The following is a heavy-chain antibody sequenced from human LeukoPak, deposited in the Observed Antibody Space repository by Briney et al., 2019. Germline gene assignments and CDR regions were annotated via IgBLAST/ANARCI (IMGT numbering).Heavy chain of an antibody. J-gene: IGHJ2*01. CDR1: GFTFSSYA. V-gene: IGHV3-23*01. CDR2: IGGSGGST. CDR3: AKGVTGGSYWYFDL. D-gene: IGHD2-21*02. Sequence: GGSLRLSCAASGFTFSSYAMSWVRQAPGKGLEWVSAIGGSGGSTYYADSVKGRFTISRDNSKNTLYLQMNSLRAEDTALYYCAKGVTGGSYWYFDLWGRGTLVTVSS.